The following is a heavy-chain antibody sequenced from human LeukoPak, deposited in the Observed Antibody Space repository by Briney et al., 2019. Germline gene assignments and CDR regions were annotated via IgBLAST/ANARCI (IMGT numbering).Heavy chain of an antibody. CDR1: GGSISSYY. Sequence: SETLSLTCTVSGGSISSYYWSWIRQPPGKGLEWIGYIYYSGSTNYNPSLKSRVTISVDTSKNQFSLKLSSVTAADTAVYYCASIPGGLSGWSGAFDIWGQGTMVTVSS. J-gene: IGHJ3*02. CDR3: ASIPGGLSGWSGAFDI. D-gene: IGHD6-19*01. V-gene: IGHV4-59*08. CDR2: IYYSGST.